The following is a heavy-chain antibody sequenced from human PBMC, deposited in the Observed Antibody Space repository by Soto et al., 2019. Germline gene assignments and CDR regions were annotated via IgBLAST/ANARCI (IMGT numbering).Heavy chain of an antibody. CDR3: ARSTYYDILTGSYYYYAMDV. V-gene: IGHV3-53*01. CDR1: GFTVGSNY. D-gene: IGHD3-9*01. CDR2: IYSEGTP. Sequence: GGSLRLSCAASGFTVGSNYMSWVRQAPGKGLEWVSVIYSEGTPYYADSVKGRFTISRENSNNTLYLHMNNLRAEDTAVYYCARSTYYDILTGSYYYYAMDVWGQGTTLTV. J-gene: IGHJ6*02.